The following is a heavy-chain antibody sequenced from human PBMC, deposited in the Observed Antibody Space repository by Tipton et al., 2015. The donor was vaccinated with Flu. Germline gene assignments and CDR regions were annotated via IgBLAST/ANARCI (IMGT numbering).Heavy chain of an antibody. CDR3: ARDGPPSSGYR. Sequence: TLSLTCTVSGGSVSSGVYYWTWIRQPPGKGLGWIGSVHSSGSTNYNTSLKSRVTMSIDMSRDQFSLTVTSVTPADTAVYFCARDGPPSSGYRGGQGIRVTVSS. CDR1: GGSVSSGVYY. CDR2: VHSSGST. V-gene: IGHV4-61*08. D-gene: IGHD3-22*01. J-gene: IGHJ4*02.